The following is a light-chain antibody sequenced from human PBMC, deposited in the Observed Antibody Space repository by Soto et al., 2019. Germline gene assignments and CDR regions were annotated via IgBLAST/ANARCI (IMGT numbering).Light chain of an antibody. V-gene: IGKV1-12*01. CDR1: QGFSTW. CDR3: QRAKLFQRT. CDR2: SAS. J-gene: IGKJ4*01. Sequence: DLQMTQSPSSVSASVGDRVTITCRASQGFSTWLAWYRRKPGRAPELLIYSASSLHSVVPSRFRGIGHVTDFTLTLSGLQPEDFATYCYQRAKLFQRTFGGGTEV.